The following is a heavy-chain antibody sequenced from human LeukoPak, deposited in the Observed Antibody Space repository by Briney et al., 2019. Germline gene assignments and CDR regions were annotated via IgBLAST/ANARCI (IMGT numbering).Heavy chain of an antibody. CDR2: IRSKAYGGTT. D-gene: IGHD5-18*01. V-gene: IGHV3-49*04. CDR3: TTQAGYSYGFDY. CDR1: GFTFGDYT. J-gene: IGHJ4*02. Sequence: GGSLRLSCTASGFTFGDYTMSWVRQAPGKGLEWVGFIRSKAYGGTTGYAASVKGRFTISRDDSKSIAYLQMNSLKTEDTAVYYCTTQAGYSYGFDYWGQGTLVTVSS.